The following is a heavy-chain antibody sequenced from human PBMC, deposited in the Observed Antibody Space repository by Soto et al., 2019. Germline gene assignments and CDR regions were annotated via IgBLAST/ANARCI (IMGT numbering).Heavy chain of an antibody. CDR3: ASGGSSSWFDP. V-gene: IGHV4-30-4*01. J-gene: IGHJ5*02. D-gene: IGHD1-26*01. CDR1: SGSISSADDY. CDR2: INYTGSA. Sequence: VQLQESGPGLVKPSQTLSLTCTVSSGSISSADDYWSWIRQPPRKGLEWIGYINYTGSAYYNPSLKSRVTMSVDTSKNQFSLKVTSVTAAGTAVYYCASGGSSSWFDPWGQGTLVTVSS.